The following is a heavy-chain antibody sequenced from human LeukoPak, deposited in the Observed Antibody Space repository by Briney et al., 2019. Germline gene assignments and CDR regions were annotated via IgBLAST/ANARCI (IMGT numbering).Heavy chain of an antibody. D-gene: IGHD3-16*01. CDR1: GYTFTSYG. CDR3: AMFAQPHYYYYGMDV. CDR2: ISAYNGNT. V-gene: IGHV1-18*01. J-gene: IGHJ6*02. Sequence: GASVKVSCKASGYTFTSYGISWVRQAPGQGLEWMGWISAYNGNTNYAQKLQGRVTMTTDTSTSTAYMELRSLRSDDTAVYYCAMFAQPHYYYYGMDVWGQGITVTVSS.